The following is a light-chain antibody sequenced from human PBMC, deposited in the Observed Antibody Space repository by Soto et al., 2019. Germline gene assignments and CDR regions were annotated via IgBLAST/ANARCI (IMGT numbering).Light chain of an antibody. V-gene: IGKV1-33*01. CDR1: QDISNY. Sequence: DMHMTQSPSSLSASLGDRVTITFQASQDISNYLNWYQQKPGKAPKLLIYDASNLQSGVPTRFSGSGSGTDFTLIISGLQPEDFATYFCQQGDSFPFTFGGGTKVDIK. J-gene: IGKJ4*01. CDR3: QQGDSFPFT. CDR2: DAS.